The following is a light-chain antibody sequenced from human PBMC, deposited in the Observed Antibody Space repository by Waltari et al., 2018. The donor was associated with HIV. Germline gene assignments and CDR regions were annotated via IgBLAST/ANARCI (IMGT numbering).Light chain of an antibody. CDR1: QSVTGTY. V-gene: IGKV3-20*01. Sequence: EIVLTQSPGTLSLSPGERATLSCRASQSVTGTYLAWYQQKPGQAPRLLSYGASSRATGIPDRFSGSGSGTDFTLTISRLEPEDFAVYYCQQYGSSPRTFGQGTKVEVK. CDR2: GAS. CDR3: QQYGSSPRT. J-gene: IGKJ1*01.